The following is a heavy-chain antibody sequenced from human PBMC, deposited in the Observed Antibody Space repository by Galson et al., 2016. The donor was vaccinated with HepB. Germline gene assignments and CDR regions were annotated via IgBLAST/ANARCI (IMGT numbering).Heavy chain of an antibody. V-gene: IGHV1-2*02. CDR1: GYTFTDYY. J-gene: IGHJ4*02. CDR3: ATLYYGDFVLDH. D-gene: IGHD4-17*01. Sequence: SVKVSCKASGYTFTDYYMHWVRQAPGQGLEWMGWINPISGGTNYAQKFRGRVTMTRDTSISTAYMELSKLTSDATALYYCATLYYGDFVLDHWGPGTLVTVSS. CDR2: INPISGGT.